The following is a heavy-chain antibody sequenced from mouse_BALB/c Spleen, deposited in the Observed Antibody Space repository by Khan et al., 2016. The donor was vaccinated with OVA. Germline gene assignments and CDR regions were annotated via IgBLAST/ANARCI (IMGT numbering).Heavy chain of an antibody. J-gene: IGHJ2*01. CDR1: GYSITSDYA. CDR2: ISYSGNT. CDR3: ARVYGGDFYY. D-gene: IGHD1-1*01. Sequence: EVQLQESGPGLVKPSQSLSLTCTVTGYSITSDYAWNWIRQFPGNKLEWMGFISYSGNTNYNPSLKSRISITRDTSKNQFFLQLNSVTTEDTAIYYCARVYGGDFYYWGQGTTLTVSS. V-gene: IGHV3-2*02.